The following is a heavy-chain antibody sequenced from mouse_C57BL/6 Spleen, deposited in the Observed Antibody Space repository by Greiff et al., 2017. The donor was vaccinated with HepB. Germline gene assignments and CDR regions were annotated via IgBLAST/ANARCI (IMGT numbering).Heavy chain of an antibody. J-gene: IGHJ4*01. CDR3: ASYDYDNYYAMDY. CDR1: GYTFTSYW. V-gene: IGHV1-55*01. D-gene: IGHD2-4*01. Sequence: QVQLQQPGAELVKPGASVKMSCKASGYTFTSYWITWVKQRPGQGLEWIGDIYPGSGSTNYNEKFKSKATLTVDTSSSTAYMQLSSLTSEDSAVYDCASYDYDNYYAMDYWGQGTSVTVSS. CDR2: IYPGSGST.